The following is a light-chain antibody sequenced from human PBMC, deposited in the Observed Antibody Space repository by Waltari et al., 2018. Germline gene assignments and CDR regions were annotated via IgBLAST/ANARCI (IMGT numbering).Light chain of an antibody. CDR1: NRDLGESNY. CDR2: SVT. Sequence: QSALTQPRSVSGSPGQTVTTPCPGTNRDLGESNYDSWFQLHPGKAPKLIIYSVTDRPSGVPHRFSGSKSGSTASLTISGLQPEDEGDYFCCSYAGRYTMIFGGGTRLTVL. J-gene: IGLJ2*01. CDR3: CSYAGRYTMI. V-gene: IGLV2-11*01.